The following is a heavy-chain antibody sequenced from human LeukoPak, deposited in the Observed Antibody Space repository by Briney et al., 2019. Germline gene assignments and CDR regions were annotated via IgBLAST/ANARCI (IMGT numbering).Heavy chain of an antibody. Sequence: GGSLRLSCAASGFTFSSYSMNWVRQAPGKGLEWVSSISSSSSYIYYADSVKGRFTISRDNAKNSLYLQMNSLRAEDTAVYYCARERPYYGDDNYWGQGTLITVSP. D-gene: IGHD4-17*01. CDR1: GFTFSSYS. CDR2: ISSSSSYI. V-gene: IGHV3-21*01. CDR3: ARERPYYGDDNY. J-gene: IGHJ4*02.